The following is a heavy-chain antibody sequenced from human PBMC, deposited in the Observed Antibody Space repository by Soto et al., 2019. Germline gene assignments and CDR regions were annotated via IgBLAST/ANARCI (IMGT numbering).Heavy chain of an antibody. J-gene: IGHJ4*02. Sequence: ASVKVSCKASGGTFSNYTISWVRQAPGQGLEWMGRIIPILGIANYAQKFQGRVTITADKSTSTAYMELSSLRSEDTAVYYCASDFSSSWYYFDYWGQGTLVTVSS. CDR1: GGTFSNYT. CDR3: ASDFSSSWYYFDY. CDR2: IIPILGIA. V-gene: IGHV1-69*02. D-gene: IGHD6-13*01.